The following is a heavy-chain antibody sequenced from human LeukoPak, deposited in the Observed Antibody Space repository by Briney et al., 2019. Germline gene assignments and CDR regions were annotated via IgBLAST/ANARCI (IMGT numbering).Heavy chain of an antibody. CDR1: GGSIGSSSYY. D-gene: IGHD3-9*01. CDR2: IYYSGST. CDR3: ARRPYYDILTGYYKAYYFDY. J-gene: IGHJ4*02. V-gene: IGHV4-39*01. Sequence: ASETLSLTCTVSGGSIGSSSYYWGWIRQPPGKGLEWIGSIYYSGSTYYNPSLKSRVTISVDTSKNQFSLKLSSVTAADTAVYYCARRPYYDILTGYYKAYYFDYWGQGTLVTVSS.